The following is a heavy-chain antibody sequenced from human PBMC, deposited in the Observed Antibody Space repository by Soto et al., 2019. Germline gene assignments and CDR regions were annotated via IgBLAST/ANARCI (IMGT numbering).Heavy chain of an antibody. J-gene: IGHJ6*02. D-gene: IGHD2-21*02. CDR1: GFTFGTYT. Sequence: EVQLVESGGGLVKPGGSLRLSCAASGFTFGTYTMNWVRQAPGKGLEWVSSIGTTSSYIYYADSVRGRFTIFRDNARDSLYLQMSSLRAEDTAVYYCARVMCGDCSTYYYYSMDVWGQGTTVTVSS. CDR2: IGTTSSYI. V-gene: IGHV3-21*01. CDR3: ARVMCGDCSTYYYYSMDV.